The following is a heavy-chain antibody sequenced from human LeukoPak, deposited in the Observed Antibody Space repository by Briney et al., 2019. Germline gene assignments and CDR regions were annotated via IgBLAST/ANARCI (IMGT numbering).Heavy chain of an antibody. J-gene: IGHJ4*02. CDR1: GFTFSSYW. Sequence: GGSLRLSCAASGFTFSSYWMDWVRQAPGKGLEWVANIKQDGSEKYYVDSVKGRFTISRDNAKNSLYLQMNSLRVEDTAVYYCARDKYGAYFDSWGQGTLVTVSS. V-gene: IGHV3-7*04. CDR2: IKQDGSEK. D-gene: IGHD4-17*01. CDR3: ARDKYGAYFDS.